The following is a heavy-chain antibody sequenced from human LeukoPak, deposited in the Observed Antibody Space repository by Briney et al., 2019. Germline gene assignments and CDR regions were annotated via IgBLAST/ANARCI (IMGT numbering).Heavy chain of an antibody. D-gene: IGHD3-16*01. CDR3: VREDLPPHLCLLDY. J-gene: IGHJ4*02. Sequence: PGGSLRLSCAASAFTFSSYAMHWVRQAPGKGLEWVAVISFDGSNKHYADSVKGRFTISRDNSKNTLYLQMNSLRAEDTAVYYCVREDLPPHLCLLDYWGQGTLVTVSS. CDR2: ISFDGSNK. V-gene: IGHV3-30-3*01. CDR1: AFTFSSYA.